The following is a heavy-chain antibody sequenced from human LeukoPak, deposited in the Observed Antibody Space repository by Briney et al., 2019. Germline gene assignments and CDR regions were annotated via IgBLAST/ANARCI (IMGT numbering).Heavy chain of an antibody. Sequence: GESLKISCKGSGYSFTSYWIGWVRQMPGKGLGWMGRFDPSDSYTNYSPSFQGHVTISADKSISTAYLQWSSLKAPDTAMYYCAIQYYDILTGYYMPPEFDYWGQGTLVTVSS. CDR2: FDPSDSYT. D-gene: IGHD3-9*01. J-gene: IGHJ4*02. CDR1: GYSFTSYW. CDR3: AIQYYDILTGYYMPPEFDY. V-gene: IGHV5-10-1*01.